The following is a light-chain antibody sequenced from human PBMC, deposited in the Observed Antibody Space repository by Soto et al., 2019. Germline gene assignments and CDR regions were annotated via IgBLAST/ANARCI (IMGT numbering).Light chain of an antibody. Sequence: ILLTQSPGTLSLSPWGRATRSCRASQTGSNSYLAWYQPTSGQATRLIIYGASSRANGVPDRFSGGVSGTDFTLTISRLEPEDFAMYYCQHFVNSLTWTFGQGTKVDI. J-gene: IGKJ1*01. V-gene: IGKV3-20*01. CDR2: GAS. CDR3: QHFVNSLTWT. CDR1: QTGSNSY.